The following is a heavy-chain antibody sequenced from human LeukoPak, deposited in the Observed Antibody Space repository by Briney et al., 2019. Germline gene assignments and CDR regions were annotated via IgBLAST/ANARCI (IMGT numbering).Heavy chain of an antibody. J-gene: IGHJ4*02. CDR2: IYPGDSDT. CDR3: ARAEMGVDYFDY. CDR1: GSSFTTYW. V-gene: IGHV5-51*01. D-gene: IGHD5-24*01. Sequence: PGESLQISCKGSGSSFTTYWIGWVRPMPGKGLEWMGIIYPGDSDTRYSPSFQGQVTISADKSISTAYLQWSSLKASDTAMYYCARAEMGVDYFDYWGQGTLVTVSS.